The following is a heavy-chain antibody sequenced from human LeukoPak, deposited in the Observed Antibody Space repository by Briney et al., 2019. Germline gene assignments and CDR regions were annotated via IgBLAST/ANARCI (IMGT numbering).Heavy chain of an antibody. CDR1: GGSISSYY. CDR3: ARGKRGLRSRGHPHYYDY. CDR2: IYYSGST. Sequence: SETLSLTCTVSGGSISSYYWSWIRQPPGKGLEWIGYIYYSGSTNYNPSLKSRVTISVDTSKNQFSLKLSPVTAADTAVYYCARGKRGLRSRGHPHYYDYWGQGTLVTVSS. V-gene: IGHV4-59*01. D-gene: IGHD3-3*01. J-gene: IGHJ4*02.